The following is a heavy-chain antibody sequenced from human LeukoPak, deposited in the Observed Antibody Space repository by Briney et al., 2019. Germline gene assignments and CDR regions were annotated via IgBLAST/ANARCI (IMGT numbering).Heavy chain of an antibody. D-gene: IGHD2-21*02. CDR1: GGSISSYY. V-gene: IGHV4-59*01. CDR3: ARDRDSPDAFDI. Sequence: KPSETLSLTCTVSGGSISSYYWSWIRQPPGKGLEWIGHIYYSGSTNYNPSLKSRVTISVDTSKNQFSLKLSSVTAADTAVYYCARDRDSPDAFDIWGQGTMVTVSS. CDR2: IYYSGST. J-gene: IGHJ3*02.